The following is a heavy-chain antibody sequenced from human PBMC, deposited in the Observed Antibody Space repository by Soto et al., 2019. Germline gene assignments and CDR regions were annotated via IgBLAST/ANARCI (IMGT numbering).Heavy chain of an antibody. V-gene: IGHV3-30*18. D-gene: IGHD6-6*01. J-gene: IGHJ3*02. CDR2: ISDDGTNK. CDR1: GLTFSNYG. Sequence: QVQLVESGGGVVQPGRSLRLSCAASGLTFSNYGMHWVRQAPGKGLEWVAFISDDGTNKHYAESVKGRFAISRDNSKNTQWLQMNSLRIEDTASYYCAQGGSSSSSGDAFEIWGQGTMVTVSS. CDR3: AQGGSSSSSGDAFEI.